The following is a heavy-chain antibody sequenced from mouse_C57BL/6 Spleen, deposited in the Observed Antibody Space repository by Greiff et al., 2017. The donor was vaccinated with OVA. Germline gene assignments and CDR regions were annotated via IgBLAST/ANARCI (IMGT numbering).Heavy chain of an antibody. J-gene: IGHJ4*01. CDR3: ARRDSNYDYAMDY. Sequence: EVKVVESGGGLVKPGGSLKLSCAASGFTFSDYGMHWVRQAPEKGLEWVAYISSGSSTIYYADTVKGRFTISRDNAKNTLFLQMTSLRSEDTAMYYCARRDSNYDYAMDYWGQGTSVTVSS. V-gene: IGHV5-17*01. CDR2: ISSGSSTI. CDR1: GFTFSDYG. D-gene: IGHD2-5*01.